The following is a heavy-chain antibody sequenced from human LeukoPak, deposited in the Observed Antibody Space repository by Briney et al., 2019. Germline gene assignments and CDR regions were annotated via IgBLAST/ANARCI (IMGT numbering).Heavy chain of an antibody. Sequence: PSETLSLTCTVSGGSISSYYWSWIRQPPGKGLEWIGYIYYSGSTNYNPSLKSRVTISVDTSKNQFSLKLSSVTAADTAVYYCARDHCSGGSCSPTDAFDIWGQGTMVTVSS. J-gene: IGHJ3*02. CDR2: IYYSGST. V-gene: IGHV4-59*01. D-gene: IGHD2-15*01. CDR1: GGSISSYY. CDR3: ARDHCSGGSCSPTDAFDI.